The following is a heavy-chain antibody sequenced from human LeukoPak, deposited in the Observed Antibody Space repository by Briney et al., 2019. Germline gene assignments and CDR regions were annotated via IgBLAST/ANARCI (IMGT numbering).Heavy chain of an antibody. CDR3: AKGNYDYGDYDGGDY. CDR1: GFTFSSYG. CDR2: IRYDGSNK. V-gene: IGHV3-30*02. D-gene: IGHD4-17*01. J-gene: IGHJ4*02. Sequence: GGPLRLSCAASGFTFSSYGMHWVRQPPGKGLEWVAFIRYDGSNKYYADSVKGRFTISRDNSRDTLHLQMNSLRAEDTAVYYCAKGNYDYGDYDGGDYWGQGTLVTVSS.